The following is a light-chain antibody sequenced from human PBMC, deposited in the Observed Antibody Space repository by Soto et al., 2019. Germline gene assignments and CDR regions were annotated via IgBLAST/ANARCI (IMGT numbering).Light chain of an antibody. CDR2: EGS. Sequence: QSALTQPASVSGSPGQSITISCTGTSSDVGSYNLVSWYQQHPDKAPKLMIYEGSKRPSGVSNRFSGSKSGNTASLTISGLQAEDEADYYCCSYAGSLGGGTKLTVL. J-gene: IGLJ2*01. CDR1: SSDVGSYNL. CDR3: CSYAGS. V-gene: IGLV2-23*01.